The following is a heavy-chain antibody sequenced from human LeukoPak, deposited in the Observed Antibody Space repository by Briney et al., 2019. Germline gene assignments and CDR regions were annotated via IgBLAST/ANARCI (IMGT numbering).Heavy chain of an antibody. V-gene: IGHV3-11*04. D-gene: IGHD3-3*01. CDR3: ARENYDSWSGSIDY. J-gene: IGHJ4*02. CDR1: GFTFSDHY. Sequence: GGSLRLSCAASGFTFSDHYMSWIRHAPGKGLEWVSYISNNAGTIYYADSVEGRFTISRDNAKTSLYLQMNSLRAEDTAVYYCARENYDSWSGSIDYWGQGTLVTVSS. CDR2: ISNNAGTI.